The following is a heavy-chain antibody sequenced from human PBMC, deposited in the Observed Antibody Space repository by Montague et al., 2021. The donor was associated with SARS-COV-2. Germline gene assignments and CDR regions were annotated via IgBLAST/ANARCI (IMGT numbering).Heavy chain of an antibody. Sequence: SLRPSCAASGFTFSSYAMHWVRQAPGKGLEWVAVISYDGSNKYYADSVKGRFTISRDNSKNTLYLQMNSLRAEDTAVYYCARARGGSYYYGMDVWGQGTTVTVSS. CDR3: ARARGGSYYYGMDV. V-gene: IGHV3-30-3*01. CDR1: GFTFSSYA. J-gene: IGHJ6*02. D-gene: IGHD2-15*01. CDR2: ISYDGSNK.